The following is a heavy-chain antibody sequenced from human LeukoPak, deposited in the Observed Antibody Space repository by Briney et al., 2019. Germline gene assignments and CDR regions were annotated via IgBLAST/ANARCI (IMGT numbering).Heavy chain of an antibody. J-gene: IGHJ4*02. V-gene: IGHV4-30-2*01. CDR1: GGSISGGGYY. Sequence: SETLSLTCTVSGGSISGGGYYWSWIRQPPGKGLEWIGYTYHSGSTYYNPSLKSRVTISVDRSKNQFSLKLSSVTAADTAVYYCARGNKLHSGYYFDYWGQGTLVTVSS. D-gene: IGHD2/OR15-2a*01. CDR2: TYHSGST. CDR3: ARGNKLHSGYYFDY.